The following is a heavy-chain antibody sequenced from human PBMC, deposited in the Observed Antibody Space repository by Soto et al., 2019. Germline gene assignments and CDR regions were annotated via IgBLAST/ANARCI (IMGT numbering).Heavy chain of an antibody. CDR3: ARGDTISGPAGC. Sequence: QVQLVQSGAEVKKPGASVKVSCKASGYTFSSYAIIWVRQAPGQGLEWVGWISAYNGHTNYAQKLQDRVLLPTDTSTTTAYLDLRSLRCCDTAVYYCARGDTISGPAGCWGQGTLVTVSS. D-gene: IGHD2-15*01. CDR1: GYTFSSYA. J-gene: IGHJ4*02. CDR2: ISAYNGHT. V-gene: IGHV1-18*01.